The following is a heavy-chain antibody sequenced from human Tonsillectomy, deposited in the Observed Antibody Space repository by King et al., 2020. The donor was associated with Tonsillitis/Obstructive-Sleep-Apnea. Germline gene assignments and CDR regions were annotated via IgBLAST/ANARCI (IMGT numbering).Heavy chain of an antibody. Sequence: QVQLQQWGAGLLKPSETLSLTCGVYGGYFSGYYWSWIRQPPGKGLEWIGEINHSGSNDYNSSLKSRVTISRDTSKNQFSLRLTSVTAADTAVYYCGTNAGDYYHYMDVWGKGTTVTVSS. CDR3: GTNAGDYYHYMDV. CDR2: INHSGSN. D-gene: IGHD2-2*01. CDR1: GGYFSGYY. J-gene: IGHJ6*03. V-gene: IGHV4-34*01.